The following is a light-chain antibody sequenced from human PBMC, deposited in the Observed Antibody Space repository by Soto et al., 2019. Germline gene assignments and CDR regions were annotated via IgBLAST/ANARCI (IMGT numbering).Light chain of an antibody. J-gene: IGLJ1*01. Sequence: QSALTRPRSVSGSPGQSVTISCTGTSSDVGAYVYVSWYQNQPGSAPKLIIYDVYKRPSGVPDRFSGSKSGDTASLTISGLQADDEADYYCCSYAGTYTYVFGTGTKLTVL. CDR3: CSYAGTYTYV. CDR2: DVY. V-gene: IGLV2-11*01. CDR1: SSDVGAYVY.